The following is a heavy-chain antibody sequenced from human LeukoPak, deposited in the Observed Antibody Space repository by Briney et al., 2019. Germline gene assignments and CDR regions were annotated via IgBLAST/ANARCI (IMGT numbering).Heavy chain of an antibody. CDR1: GGTFTSYA. V-gene: IGHV1-3*01. Sequence: ASVKVSCKASGGTFTSYAMHWVRQAPGQRLEWMGWINAGNGNTKYSQKFQGRVTITRDTSASTAYMELSSLRSEDTAVYYCATPTRSGWYGGGGYYYGMDVWGQGTTVTVSS. D-gene: IGHD6-19*01. CDR2: INAGNGNT. J-gene: IGHJ6*02. CDR3: ATPTRSGWYGGGGYYYGMDV.